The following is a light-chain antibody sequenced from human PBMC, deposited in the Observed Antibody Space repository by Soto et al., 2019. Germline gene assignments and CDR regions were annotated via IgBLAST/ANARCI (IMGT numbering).Light chain of an antibody. CDR3: QQRSNGRT. V-gene: IGKV3-11*01. J-gene: IGKJ1*01. CDR1: QSVSSY. CDR2: DAS. Sequence: EIVLTQSPATLSLSPGERATLSCRASQSVSSYLAWYQQKPGQAPRLLIYDASNRATGIPARFSGSGSGTDFTLTISRLEAEDCAVYYCQQRSNGRTVGQGNKVEIK.